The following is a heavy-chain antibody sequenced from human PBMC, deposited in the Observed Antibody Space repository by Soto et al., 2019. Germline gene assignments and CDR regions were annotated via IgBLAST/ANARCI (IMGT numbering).Heavy chain of an antibody. CDR3: AKDSYGSGIHFYYYYYMDV. J-gene: IGHJ6*03. D-gene: IGHD3-10*01. CDR1: GFTFSNYA. V-gene: IGHV3-23*01. CDR2: ISGSSGTT. Sequence: EVQLLESGGGLVQPGGSLRLSCAASGFTFSNYAMNWVRQAPGKGLEWVSGISGSSGTTYYADSVKGRFTISRDNSKNTLFLQMNSLRAEDTAVYYCAKDSYGSGIHFYYYYYMDVWGKGTTVTVSS.